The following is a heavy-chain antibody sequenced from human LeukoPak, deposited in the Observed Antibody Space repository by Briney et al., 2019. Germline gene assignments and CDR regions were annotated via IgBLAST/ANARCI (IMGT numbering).Heavy chain of an antibody. CDR1: GFTFSSYA. J-gene: IGHJ4*02. Sequence: GGSLLLSCAASGFTFSSYAMSWGRQAPGKGLEWVSAISGSGGSTYYADSVKGRFTISRDNSKNTLYLQMNSLRAEDTAVYYCAKDPVSLEGIAAAGTVAYWGQGTLVTVSS. D-gene: IGHD6-13*01. CDR3: AKDPVSLEGIAAAGTVAY. V-gene: IGHV3-23*01. CDR2: ISGSGGST.